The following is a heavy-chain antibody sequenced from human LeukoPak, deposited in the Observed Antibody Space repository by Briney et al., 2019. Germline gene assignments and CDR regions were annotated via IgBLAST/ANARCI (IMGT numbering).Heavy chain of an antibody. Sequence: PSQTLSLTCAVSGGSISSGGYSWRWIRQPPGKGLEWIGYIYHSGSTYYNPSLKSRVTISVDRSKNQCSLKLSSVTAADTAVYYCARGRYYFDYWGQGTLVTVSS. CDR1: GGSISSGGYS. CDR3: ARGRYYFDY. J-gene: IGHJ4*02. V-gene: IGHV4-30-2*01. CDR2: IYHSGST.